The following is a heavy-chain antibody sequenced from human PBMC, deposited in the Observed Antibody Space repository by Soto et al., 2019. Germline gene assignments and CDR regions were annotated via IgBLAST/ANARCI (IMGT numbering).Heavy chain of an antibody. CDR3: ARADCTGAYCYSWPFNYGVDV. Sequence: QVQLVESGGGVVQPGGSLRLSCTTSGFTFNTYGMHWVRQAPGKGLEWVAIIWYDGSNKYYADSVKGRFTISRDNSSNTLYLQMNSLRADDTALYYCARADCTGAYCYSWPFNYGVDVWGQGTTVTVSS. D-gene: IGHD2-15*01. J-gene: IGHJ6*02. CDR2: IWYDGSNK. CDR1: GFTFNTYG. V-gene: IGHV3-33*08.